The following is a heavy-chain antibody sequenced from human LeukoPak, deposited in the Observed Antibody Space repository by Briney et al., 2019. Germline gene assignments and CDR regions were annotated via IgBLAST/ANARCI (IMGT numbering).Heavy chain of an antibody. Sequence: QPGGSLRLSCAASGFTVSSSYMNWVRQAPGKGLEWVSVIYTGGSTYYAGSVKGRFTISRDNSKNTLYLQMNSLRAEDTAVYYCARDANKKNYFDCWGQGTLVTVSS. CDR2: IYTGGST. J-gene: IGHJ4*02. D-gene: IGHD2/OR15-2a*01. V-gene: IGHV3-53*01. CDR3: ARDANKKNYFDC. CDR1: GFTVSSSY.